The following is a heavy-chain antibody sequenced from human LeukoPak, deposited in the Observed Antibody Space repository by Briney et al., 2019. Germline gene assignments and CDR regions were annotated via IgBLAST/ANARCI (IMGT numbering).Heavy chain of an antibody. Sequence: SETLSLTCAVYGGSFSGYYWSWIRQPPGKGLEWIGEINHSGSTNYNPSLKSRVTISVDTSKNQFSLKLSSVTAADTAVYYCARGRIAAAGADEYFQHRGQGTLVTVSS. CDR3: ARGRIAAAGADEYFQH. CDR1: GGSFSGYY. CDR2: INHSGST. V-gene: IGHV4-34*01. D-gene: IGHD6-13*01. J-gene: IGHJ1*01.